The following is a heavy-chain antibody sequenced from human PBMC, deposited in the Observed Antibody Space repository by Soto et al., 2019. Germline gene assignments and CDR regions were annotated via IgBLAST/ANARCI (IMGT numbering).Heavy chain of an antibody. Sequence: LRLSCAASGFTFSSYGMSWVRQAPGKGLEWVSSISGSGGSTYYADSVKGRFTISRDNSENSLYLQVNSLTAEDTAVYYCAKPDRTYYFDYWGRGTLVTVSS. D-gene: IGHD2-8*01. CDR3: AKPDRTYYFDY. CDR1: GFTFSSYG. J-gene: IGHJ4*02. V-gene: IGHV3-23*01. CDR2: ISGSGGST.